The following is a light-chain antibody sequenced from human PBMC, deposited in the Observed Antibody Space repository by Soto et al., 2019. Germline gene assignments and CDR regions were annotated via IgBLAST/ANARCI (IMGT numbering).Light chain of an antibody. V-gene: IGKV3-20*01. CDR2: GAS. Sequence: SVLTQSPGTLSLSPGERATLSCRASQSVSNTYLAWYQQKPGQAPRLLIYGASTRAAGIPDRFSGSGSGTDFTLTITRLEPEDSAVYFCQQYTGPPTTFGQGTRLE. CDR3: QQYTGPPTT. CDR1: QSVSNTY. J-gene: IGKJ5*01.